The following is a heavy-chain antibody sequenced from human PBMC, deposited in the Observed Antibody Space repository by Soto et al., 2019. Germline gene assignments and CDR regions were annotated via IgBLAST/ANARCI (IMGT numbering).Heavy chain of an antibody. D-gene: IGHD3-10*02. CDR3: ARDHGMFLSYYYYGMDI. CDR1: GFTFSRFS. J-gene: IGHJ6*02. V-gene: IGHV3-30-3*01. Sequence: PGGSLRLSCAASGFTFSRFSMHWVRQAPGKGLAWVAVISYDGSKTHYAESVKGRFNISRDDSKNTVYLQMNNLRGEDSAVYYCARDHGMFLSYYYYGMDIWGQGTTVTCSS. CDR2: ISYDGSKT.